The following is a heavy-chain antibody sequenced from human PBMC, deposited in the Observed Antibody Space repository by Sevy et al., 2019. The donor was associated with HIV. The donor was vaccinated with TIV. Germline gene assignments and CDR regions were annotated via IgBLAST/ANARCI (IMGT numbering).Heavy chain of an antibody. CDR3: AREGGHTSAWTPENY. D-gene: IGHD6-19*01. CDR2: ISYDGTAK. Sequence: GGSLRLSCAASGFSFSTHAMHRVRQAPGKGLDWVALISYDGTAKYYADSVKGRFTVSRDDSKNTLYLQMNSLRPEDSAVYYCAREGGHTSAWTPENYWGQGTQVTVSS. J-gene: IGHJ4*02. V-gene: IGHV3-30-3*01. CDR1: GFSFSTHA.